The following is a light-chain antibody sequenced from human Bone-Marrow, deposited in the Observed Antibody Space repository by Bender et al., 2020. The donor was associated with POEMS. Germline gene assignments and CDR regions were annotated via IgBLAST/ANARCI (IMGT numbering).Light chain of an antibody. J-gene: IGLJ3*02. CDR3: QSYDNSLGGWV. V-gene: IGLV1-40*01. CDR2: GKN. Sequence: QPVLTQPPSVSGAPGQRVTISCTGSSSNIGSGYRVNWYQQFPGTAPKLLIGGKNNRPSGVPDRFSASKSGASASLAITGLQDEDEGDYYCQSYDNSLGGWVFGGGTKLTVL. CDR1: SSNIGSGYR.